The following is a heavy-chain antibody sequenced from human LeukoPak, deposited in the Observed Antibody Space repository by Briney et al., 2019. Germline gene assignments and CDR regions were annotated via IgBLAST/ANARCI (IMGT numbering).Heavy chain of an antibody. V-gene: IGHV4-39*01. D-gene: IGHD3-3*01. CDR3: ARQGYDFWSGYFTRGFDP. Sequence: SETLSLTCAVSGGSFSSSSYYWGCIRQPPGKGLEWVGSIYYSGSTHSNPSLKSRVTISVDTSKIQFSLKLSSVTAADTAVYYCARQGYDFWSGYFTRGFDPWGQGTLVTDCS. CDR2: IYYSGST. CDR1: GGSFSSSSYY. J-gene: IGHJ5*02.